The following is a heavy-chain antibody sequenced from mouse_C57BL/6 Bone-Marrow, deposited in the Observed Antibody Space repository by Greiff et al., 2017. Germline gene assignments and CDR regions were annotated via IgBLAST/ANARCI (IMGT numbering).Heavy chain of an antibody. CDR3: TALPLTYYAMDY. CDR2: IRLKSDNYAT. J-gene: IGHJ4*01. V-gene: IGHV6-3*01. D-gene: IGHD1-3*01. Sequence: EVHLVESGGGLVQPGGSMKLSCVASGFTFSNYWMNWVRQSPEKGLEWVAQIRLKSDNYATHYAESVKGRFTISRDDSKSSVYLQMNNLRAEDTGIYYCTALPLTYYAMDYWGQGTSVTVSS. CDR1: GFTFSNYW.